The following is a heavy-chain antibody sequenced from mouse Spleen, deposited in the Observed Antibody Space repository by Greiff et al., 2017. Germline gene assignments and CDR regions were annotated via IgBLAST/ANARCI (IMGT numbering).Heavy chain of an antibody. Sequence: EVMLVESGGGLVKPGGSLKLSCAASGFTFSDYGMHWVRQAPEKGLEWVAYISSGSSTNYYADTVKGRFTISRDNAKNTLFLQMTSLRSEDTAMYYCARSYDYVGFAYWGQGTLVTVSA. V-gene: IGHV5-17*01. CDR2: ISSGSSTN. CDR3: ARSYDYVGFAY. J-gene: IGHJ3*01. CDR1: GFTFSDYG. D-gene: IGHD2-4*01.